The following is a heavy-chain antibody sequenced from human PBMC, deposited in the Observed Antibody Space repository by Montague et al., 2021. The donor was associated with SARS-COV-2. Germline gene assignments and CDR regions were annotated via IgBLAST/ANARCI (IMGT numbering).Heavy chain of an antibody. J-gene: IGHJ6*03. D-gene: IGHD3-3*01. V-gene: IGHV4-59*01. Sequence: SETLSLTCTVSGGSISSYYWSWIRQPPGKGLEWIGYIYYSGSTNYNPSLKSRVTISVDTSKNQFSLKLSSVTAADTAVYSCARVVGDYDFWSGQYYYYYYMDVWGKGTTVIVSS. CDR2: IYYSGST. CDR1: GGSISSYY. CDR3: ARVVGDYDFWSGQYYYYYYMDV.